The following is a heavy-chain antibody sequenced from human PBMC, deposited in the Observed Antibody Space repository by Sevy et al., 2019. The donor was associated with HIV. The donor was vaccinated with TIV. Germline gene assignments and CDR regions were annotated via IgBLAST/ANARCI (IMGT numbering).Heavy chain of an antibody. J-gene: IGHJ4*02. CDR3: TRHRLSMVRGIIMAHYFDY. Sequence: GGSLRLSCAASGFTFSGSAIHWVRQASGKWLEWVGRIRSKSNSHATAYAASVKGRFTISRDDSKNTAYLQMNSLKTEDTAVYYCTRHRLSMVRGIIMAHYFDYWGPGTLVTVSS. D-gene: IGHD3-10*01. V-gene: IGHV3-73*01. CDR2: IRSKSNSHAT. CDR1: GFTFSGSA.